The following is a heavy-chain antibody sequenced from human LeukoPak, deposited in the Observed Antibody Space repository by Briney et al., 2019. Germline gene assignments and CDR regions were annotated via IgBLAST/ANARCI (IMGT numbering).Heavy chain of an antibody. Sequence: SETLSLTCAVYGGSFSGYYWSWIRQPPGKGLEWIGEINHSGSTNYNPSLKSRVTISVDTSKNQFSLKLSSVTAADTAVHYCARTQQRRCGMDVWGQGTTVTVSS. CDR3: ARTQQRRCGMDV. V-gene: IGHV4-34*01. J-gene: IGHJ6*02. D-gene: IGHD6-25*01. CDR1: GGSFSGYY. CDR2: INHSGST.